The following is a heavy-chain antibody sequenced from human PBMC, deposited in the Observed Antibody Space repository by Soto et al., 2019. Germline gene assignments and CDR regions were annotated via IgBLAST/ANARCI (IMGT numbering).Heavy chain of an antibody. Sequence: EVQLVESGGGLVQPGGSLRLSCAASGFTFSSYAMHWVRQAPGKGLEYVSAISSNGGSTYYANSVKGRFTISRDNSKNTLYLQMGSLRAEDMAVYYCARARLVTTVNPELYYYYGMDVWGQGTTVTVSS. J-gene: IGHJ6*02. CDR1: GFTFSSYA. CDR3: ARARLVTTVNPELYYYYGMDV. D-gene: IGHD4-17*01. V-gene: IGHV3-64*01. CDR2: ISSNGGST.